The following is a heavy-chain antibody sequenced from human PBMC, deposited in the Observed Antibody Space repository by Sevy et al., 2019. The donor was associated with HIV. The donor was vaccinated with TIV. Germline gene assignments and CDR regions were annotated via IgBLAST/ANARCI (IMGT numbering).Heavy chain of an antibody. CDR1: GFTVTNNY. D-gene: IGHD6-13*01. CDR2: SYSDDSR. Sequence: GGSLRLSCAASGFTVTNNYISWVRQAPGKGLDWVALSYSDDSRYFAASARGRFTISSDSLKNTLYLQMNSLRAEDTAVYYCARLHPHIAAARAMDVWGQGTTVTVSS. J-gene: IGHJ6*02. V-gene: IGHV3-53*01. CDR3: ARLHPHIAAARAMDV.